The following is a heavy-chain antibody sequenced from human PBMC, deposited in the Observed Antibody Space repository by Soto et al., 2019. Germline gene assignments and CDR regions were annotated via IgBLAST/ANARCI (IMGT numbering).Heavy chain of an antibody. CDR2: ISSSSSYI. D-gene: IGHD3-9*01. CDR3: ARDLDGLVISDENWFDP. Sequence: GGSLRLACAASGFTFSSYSMNWVRQAPGKGLEWVSSISSSSSYIYYADSVKGRFTISRDNAKNSLYLQMNSLRAEDTAVYYCARDLDGLVISDENWFDPWGQGTLVTVSS. V-gene: IGHV3-21*01. CDR1: GFTFSSYS. J-gene: IGHJ5*02.